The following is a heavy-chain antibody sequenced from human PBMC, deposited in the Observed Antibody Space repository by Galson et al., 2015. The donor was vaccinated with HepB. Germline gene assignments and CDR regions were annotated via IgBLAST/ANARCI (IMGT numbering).Heavy chain of an antibody. CDR1: GDSVSSNSAA. Sequence: CAISGDSVSSNSAAWNWIRQSPSRGLEWLGRTYYRSKWYYDYAVSVKSRITINPDTSKNQFSLHLNSVTPEDTAEYFCARDVIVVVPAATKSDAFDFWGQGTMVTVSP. J-gene: IGHJ3*01. D-gene: IGHD2-2*01. V-gene: IGHV6-1*01. CDR2: TYYRSKWYY. CDR3: ARDVIVVVPAATKSDAFDF.